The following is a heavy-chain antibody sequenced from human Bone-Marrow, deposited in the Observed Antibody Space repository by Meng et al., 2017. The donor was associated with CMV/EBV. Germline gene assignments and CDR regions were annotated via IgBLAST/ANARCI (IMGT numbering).Heavy chain of an antibody. CDR1: GYTFTGYY. V-gene: IGHV1-69*13. CDR2: IIPIFGTA. D-gene: IGHD3-10*01. J-gene: IGHJ5*02. CDR3: ARQGITMVRGATNWLDP. Sequence: SVKVSCKASGYTFTGYYMHWVRQAPGQGLEWMGGIIPIFGTANYAQKFQGRVTITPDESTSTAYMELSSLRSEDTAVYYCARQGITMVRGATNWLDPWGQGTLVTVSS.